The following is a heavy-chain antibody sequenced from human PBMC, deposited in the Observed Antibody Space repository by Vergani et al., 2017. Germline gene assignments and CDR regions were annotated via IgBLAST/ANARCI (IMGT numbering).Heavy chain of an antibody. J-gene: IGHJ5*02. CDR2: INPNSGGT. Sequence: QVQLVQSGAEVKKPGASVKVSCKASGYTFTGYYMHWVRQAPGQGLEWMGWINPNSGGTNYAQKFQGRVTMTRDTSISTAYMELSRLRYDDTAVYYCARHGGAYYYDSSGYPTWGQGTLVTVSS. D-gene: IGHD3-22*01. V-gene: IGHV1-2*02. CDR1: GYTFTGYY. CDR3: ARHGGAYYYDSSGYPT.